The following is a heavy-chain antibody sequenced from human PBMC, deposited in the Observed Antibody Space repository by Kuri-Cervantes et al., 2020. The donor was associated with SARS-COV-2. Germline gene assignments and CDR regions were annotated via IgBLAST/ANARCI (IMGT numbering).Heavy chain of an antibody. J-gene: IGHJ6*02. CDR3: AKDGLIAIGATGTDV. CDR2: IDRGGSSV. V-gene: IGHV3-23*03. Sequence: GGSLRLSCAASGFTFSKYLMTWVRQAPGKGLEWISVIDRGGSSVHYADSVKGRFTVSRDNSKNTLYLRMNSLRAEDTAVYYCAKDGLIAIGATGTDVWGQGTTVTVSS. D-gene: IGHD2-21*01. CDR1: GFTFSKYL.